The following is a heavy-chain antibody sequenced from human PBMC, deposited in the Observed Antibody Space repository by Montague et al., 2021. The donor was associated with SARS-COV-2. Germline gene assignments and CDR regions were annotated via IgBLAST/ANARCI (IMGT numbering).Heavy chain of an antibody. CDR1: SGSIISSGYY. V-gene: IGHV4-39*02. D-gene: IGHD3-10*01. J-gene: IGHJ4*02. CDR2: IYYSGTT. CDR3: ARGMIRGVTTPFDY. Sequence: SETLSLTCSVSSGSIISSGYYWGWIRQPPGKELEWIGNIYYSGTTYYXPSLQSRGTISVGTSKNHLSLRLSSVTAADTAVYFCARGMIRGVTTPFDYWGQGSQVTVSS.